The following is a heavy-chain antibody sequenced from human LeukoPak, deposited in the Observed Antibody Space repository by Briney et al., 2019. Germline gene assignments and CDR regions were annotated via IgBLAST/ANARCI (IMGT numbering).Heavy chain of an antibody. V-gene: IGHV4-59*08. CDR1: AGSISSYY. CDR3: ARHQIDRGGYLRPPRGDGAFDI. CDR2: IYYSGST. J-gene: IGHJ3*02. D-gene: IGHD1-26*01. Sequence: SETLSLTSTVAAGSISSYYWSWIRQPPGKGLEWIGYIYYSGSTNYNPSLKSRVTISVDTSKNQFSLKLSSVTAADTAGYYCARHQIDRGGYLRPPRGDGAFDIWGQGTMVTVSS.